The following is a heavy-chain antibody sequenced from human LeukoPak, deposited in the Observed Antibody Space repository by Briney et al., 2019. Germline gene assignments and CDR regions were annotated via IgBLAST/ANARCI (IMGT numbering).Heavy chain of an antibody. CDR1: GYTFTNYG. CDR3: AREWTVTTSYYYYYYMDV. CDR2: ISAYNGDT. Sequence: ASVKVSCKASGYTFTNYGISWVRQAPGQGLEWMGWISAYNGDTNYAQKFQGRVTMTRNTSISTAYMELSSLRSEDTAVYYCAREWTVTTSYYYYYYMDVWGKGTTVTVSS. J-gene: IGHJ6*03. D-gene: IGHD4-17*01. V-gene: IGHV1-18*01.